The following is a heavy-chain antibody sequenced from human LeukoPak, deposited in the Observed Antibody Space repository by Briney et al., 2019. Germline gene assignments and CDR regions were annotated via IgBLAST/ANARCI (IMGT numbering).Heavy chain of an antibody. CDR1: GFTFSSYG. V-gene: IGHV3-30*18. J-gene: IGHJ4*02. Sequence: GGSLRLSCAASGFTFSSYGIHWVRQAPGKGLEWVAVISYDGSNKYYADSVKGRFTISRDNSKNTRYLQMNSLRAEDTAVYYCAKDQGDSYYYGSGSYHGPDYWGQGTLVTVSS. D-gene: IGHD3-10*01. CDR2: ISYDGSNK. CDR3: AKDQGDSYYYGSGSYHGPDY.